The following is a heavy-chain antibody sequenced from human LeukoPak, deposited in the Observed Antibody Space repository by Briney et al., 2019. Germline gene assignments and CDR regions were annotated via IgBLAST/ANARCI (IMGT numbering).Heavy chain of an antibody. D-gene: IGHD6-13*01. V-gene: IGHV4-61*01. CDR3: AGGKQLLASNNWFTP. CDR2: IYYSGST. Sequence: SETLSLTCTVSGGSVSSGSYYWSWIRQPPGKGLEWIGYIYYSGSTNYNPSLKSRVTISVDTSKNQFSLKLSSVTAADTAVYYCAGGKQLLASNNWFTPGGKGPLVTVSS. J-gene: IGHJ5*02. CDR1: GGSVSSGSYY.